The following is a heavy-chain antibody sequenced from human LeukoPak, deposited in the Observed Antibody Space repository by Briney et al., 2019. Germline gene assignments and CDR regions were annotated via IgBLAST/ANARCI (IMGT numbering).Heavy chain of an antibody. V-gene: IGHV4-59*01. Sequence: SETLSLTCTVSGGSISSYYWSWIRQPPGKGLEWIGYIYYSGSTNYNPSLKSRVTISVDTSKNQFSLKLSSVTAADTAVYYCASDLGFCGGDCYSHNWFDPWGQGTLVTVSS. CDR1: GGSISSYY. J-gene: IGHJ5*02. CDR2: IYYSGST. D-gene: IGHD2-21*02. CDR3: ASDLGFCGGDCYSHNWFDP.